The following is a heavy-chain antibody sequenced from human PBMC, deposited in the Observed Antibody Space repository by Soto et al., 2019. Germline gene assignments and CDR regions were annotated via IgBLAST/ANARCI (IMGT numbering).Heavy chain of an antibody. Sequence: GASVKVSCKASGYTFTSYYMHWVRQAPGQGLEWMGIINPSGGSTSYAQKFQGRVTMTRDTSTSTVYMELSSLRSEDTAVYYCARVFRYYDSSGYPPPLSSTAFDIWGQGTMVTVSS. CDR2: INPSGGST. CDR3: ARVFRYYDSSGYPPPLSSTAFDI. J-gene: IGHJ3*02. D-gene: IGHD3-22*01. CDR1: GYTFTSYY. V-gene: IGHV1-46*01.